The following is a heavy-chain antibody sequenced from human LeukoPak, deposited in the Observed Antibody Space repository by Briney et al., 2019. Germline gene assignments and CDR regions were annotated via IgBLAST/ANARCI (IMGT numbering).Heavy chain of an antibody. Sequence: SETLSLTCAVSGHSITSGFSWGWIRQPPGKGLEWIAAISYYGSTNYQSILQSRLTISRDTSKNEFSLRLTSVTASDTAVYYCVREGAVPGIDPWGQGTLVTVSS. CDR3: VREGAVPGIDP. CDR1: GHSITSGFS. D-gene: IGHD3-16*01. J-gene: IGHJ5*02. CDR2: ISYYGST. V-gene: IGHV4-38-2*02.